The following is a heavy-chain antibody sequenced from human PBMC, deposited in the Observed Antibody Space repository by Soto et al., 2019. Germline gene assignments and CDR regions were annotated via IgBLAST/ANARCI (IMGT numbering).Heavy chain of an antibody. CDR3: ARDLSLSLYYDSSGYYAY. CDR1: GYTFTSYY. J-gene: IGHJ4*02. V-gene: IGHV1-46*01. D-gene: IGHD3-22*01. CDR2: INPSGGST. Sequence: ASVKVSCKASGYTFTSYYMHWVRQAPGQGLEWMGIINPSGGSTSYAQKFQGRVTMTRDTSTSTVYMELNSLRAEDTAVYYCARDLSLSLYYDSSGYYAYWGQGTLVTVSS.